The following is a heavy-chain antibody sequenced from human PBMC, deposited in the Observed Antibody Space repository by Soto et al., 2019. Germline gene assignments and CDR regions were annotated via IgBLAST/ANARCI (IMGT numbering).Heavy chain of an antibody. J-gene: IGHJ4*02. CDR2: ISRDGSST. CDR3: ATGPSRSAFYLGDY. D-gene: IGHD6-19*01. V-gene: IGHV3-74*01. CDR1: EFTFRNYW. Sequence: DVQLVESGGALVQPGGSLRLPCEASEFTFRNYWMHWVRQAPGKGLVWVSRISRDGSSTSYADSVRGRFTISRDNAKNTLYLQMNSLRVEDTAVYYCATGPSRSAFYLGDYWGQGTLVTVSS.